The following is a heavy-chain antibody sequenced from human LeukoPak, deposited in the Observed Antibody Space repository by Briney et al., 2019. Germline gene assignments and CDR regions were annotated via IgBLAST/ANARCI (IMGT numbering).Heavy chain of an antibody. J-gene: IGHJ3*02. Sequence: TSETLSFTCTVSGGSISSGDYYWSWVRQPPGKGLEWIGYIYYSGSTYYNPSLKSRVTISVDTSKNQFSLKLSSVTAADTAVYYCARERDYGDQNDAFDIWGQGTMVTVSS. V-gene: IGHV4-30-4*08. CDR2: IYYSGST. CDR1: GGSISSGDYY. D-gene: IGHD4-17*01. CDR3: ARERDYGDQNDAFDI.